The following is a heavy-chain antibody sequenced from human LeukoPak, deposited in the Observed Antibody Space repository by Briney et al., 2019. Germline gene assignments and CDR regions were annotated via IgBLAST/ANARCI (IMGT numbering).Heavy chain of an antibody. CDR1: GFTLSTYE. D-gene: IGHD2-8*01. CDR2: ISSSTSHT. J-gene: IGHJ3*02. CDR3: ARDVSSSTRAFGI. Sequence: GGSLRLSCAASGFTLSTYEMTWVRQAPGKGLEWVSFISSSTSHTFYADSVKGRFTIFRDTAKNSLYLQMNNLRGEDTAVYYCARDVSSSTRAFGIWGQGTMVAAS. V-gene: IGHV3-48*03.